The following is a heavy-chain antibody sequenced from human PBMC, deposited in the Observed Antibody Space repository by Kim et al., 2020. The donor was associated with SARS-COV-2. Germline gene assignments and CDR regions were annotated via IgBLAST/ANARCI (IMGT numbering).Heavy chain of an antibody. CDR3: AKASMVRGVIVFDY. D-gene: IGHD3-10*01. J-gene: IGHJ4*02. Sequence: AQKFQGRVTMTEDTSTDTAYMELSSLRSEDTAVYYCAKASMVRGVIVFDYWGQGTLVTVSS. V-gene: IGHV1-24*01.